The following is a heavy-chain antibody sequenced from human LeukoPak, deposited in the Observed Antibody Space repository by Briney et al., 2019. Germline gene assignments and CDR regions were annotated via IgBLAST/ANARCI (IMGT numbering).Heavy chain of an antibody. J-gene: IGHJ6*03. V-gene: IGHV4-34*01. Sequence: SETLSLTCAVYGGSFSGYHWSWIRQPPGKGLEWIGEINHSGSTNYNPSLKSRVTISVDTSKNQFSLKLSSVTAADTAVYYCARGALTIFGSLPMDVWGKGTTVTVSS. D-gene: IGHD3-3*01. CDR1: GGSFSGYH. CDR2: INHSGST. CDR3: ARGALTIFGSLPMDV.